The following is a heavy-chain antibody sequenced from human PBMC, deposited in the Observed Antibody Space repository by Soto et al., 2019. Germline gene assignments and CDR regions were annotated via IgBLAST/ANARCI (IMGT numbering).Heavy chain of an antibody. D-gene: IGHD2-15*01. J-gene: IGHJ3*01. CDR1: GFTFSSYD. CDR2: IGTAGDT. CDR3: ARGPTEYCSGGSCYRGGGFDL. V-gene: IGHV3-13*01. Sequence: GGSLRLSCAASGFTFSSYDMHWVRQATGKGLEWVSAIGTAGDTYYPGSVKGRFTISRENAKNSLYLQMNSLRAGDTAVYYCARGPTEYCSGGSCYRGGGFDLWGQGTMVTVSS.